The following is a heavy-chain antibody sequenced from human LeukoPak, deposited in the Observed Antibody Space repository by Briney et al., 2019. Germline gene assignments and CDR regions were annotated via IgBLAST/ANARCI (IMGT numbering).Heavy chain of an antibody. CDR2: INHSGST. CDR1: GFTFSDYY. V-gene: IGHV4-34*01. Sequence: PGGSLRLSCAASGFTFSDYYMSWIRQPPGKGLEWIGEINHSGSTNYNPSLKSRVTISVDTSKNQFSLKLSSVTAADTAVYYCARGIHYDFWSGYYRYFDYWGQGTLVTVSS. CDR3: ARGIHYDFWSGYYRYFDY. D-gene: IGHD3-3*01. J-gene: IGHJ4*02.